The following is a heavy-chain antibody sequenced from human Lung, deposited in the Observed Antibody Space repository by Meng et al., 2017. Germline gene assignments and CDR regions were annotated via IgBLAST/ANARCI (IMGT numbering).Heavy chain of an antibody. CDR3: ARRGLWLDPQTFDY. CDR2: IYHSGRN. Sequence: VQLPELCPGVLWPWSTLCPTVPLSGGPSRRSSWCSWLRQPQGEGLEWIGEIYHSGRNNYNPSLKSRVTISVDKSKNQFSLKLSSVTAADTAVYYCARRGLWLDPQTFDYWGQGTLVTVSS. J-gene: IGHJ4*02. CDR1: GGPSRRSSW. D-gene: IGHD6-19*01. V-gene: IGHV4-4*02.